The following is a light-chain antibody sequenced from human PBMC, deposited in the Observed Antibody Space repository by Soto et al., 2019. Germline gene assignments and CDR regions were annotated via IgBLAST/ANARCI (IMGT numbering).Light chain of an antibody. CDR2: GAS. Sequence: EIVLTQSPGTLSLSPGERATLSCRASRSVSSSYLAWYQQKPGQAPRLLIYGASSRATGIPDWFSGSGSGTDLTLTISRLEPEDFAVYYCQQYGSSPPWTFGQGTKVEIK. V-gene: IGKV3-20*01. CDR1: RSVSSSY. CDR3: QQYGSSPPWT. J-gene: IGKJ1*01.